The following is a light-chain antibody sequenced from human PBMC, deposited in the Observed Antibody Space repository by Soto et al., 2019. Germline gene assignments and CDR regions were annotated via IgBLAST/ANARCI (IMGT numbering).Light chain of an antibody. Sequence: DIQMTQSPSTLSASVGDRVTITCRASQSISSWLAWYQQKPGKAPKLLIYKASSLEGGVPSRFSGSGSGTEFTLPISSLQPDDFATYYCQQYNSYWTFGQGTKVEIK. CDR3: QQYNSYWT. J-gene: IGKJ1*01. CDR1: QSISSW. V-gene: IGKV1-5*03. CDR2: KAS.